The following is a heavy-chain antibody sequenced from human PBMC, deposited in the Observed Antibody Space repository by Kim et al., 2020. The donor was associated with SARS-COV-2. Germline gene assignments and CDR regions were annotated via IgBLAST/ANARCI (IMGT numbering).Heavy chain of an antibody. CDR3: ATAGISGTSASHY. J-gene: IGHJ4*02. D-gene: IGHD1-20*01. CDR1: GFTVSSNY. CDR2: IYSGGDST. V-gene: IGHV3-53*01. Sequence: GGSLRLSCAASGFTVSSNYMIWVRQAPGKGLEWVSVIYSGGDSTYYADSVKGRFTISRDNSKNTLYLQMNSLRAEDTAMYYCATAGISGTSASHYWGRGTLVTVSS.